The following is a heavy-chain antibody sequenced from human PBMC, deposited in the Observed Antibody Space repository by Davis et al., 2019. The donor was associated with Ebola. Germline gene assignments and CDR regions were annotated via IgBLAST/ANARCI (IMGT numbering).Heavy chain of an antibody. CDR3: TSLMTTSLD. J-gene: IGHJ4*02. Sequence: GSLKLSCAASGFTFSGPAMHWVRQASGKGLEWVGRIRSKANSYATAYAASVKGRFTISRDDSKNTAYLQMNSLKTEETAVYYCTSLMTTSLDWGQGTLVTVSS. CDR1: GFTFSGPA. V-gene: IGHV3-73*01. D-gene: IGHD4-11*01. CDR2: IRSKANSYAT.